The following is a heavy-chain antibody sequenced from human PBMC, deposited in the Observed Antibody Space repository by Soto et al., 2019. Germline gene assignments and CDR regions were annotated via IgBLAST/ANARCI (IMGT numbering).Heavy chain of an antibody. Sequence: PSEILSLTCTVSGGSISSYYWSWIRQPPGKGPEWIGYIYYSGSTNYNPSLKSRVTISVDTSKNQFSLKVSSVTAADTAVYYCARRYGTVFDYWGQGTLVTVSS. CDR3: ARRYGTVFDY. V-gene: IGHV4-59*01. J-gene: IGHJ4*02. CDR2: IYYSGST. D-gene: IGHD6-13*01. CDR1: GGSISSYY.